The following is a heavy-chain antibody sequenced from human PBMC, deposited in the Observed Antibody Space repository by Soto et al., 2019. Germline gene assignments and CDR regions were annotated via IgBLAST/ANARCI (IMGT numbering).Heavy chain of an antibody. Sequence: QLHLVQSGAVVKKPGASVTVSCSASGYPVTAYYMHWVRQAPGRGLEWMGGINPATGAAKYTQTFQGGVTMTGDTSTSTVFMDLGGLTSEDTAVFYWARGGGVGVAGSAAFDMWGQGTLVTVSS. CDR3: ARGGGVGVAGSAAFDM. CDR1: GYPVTAYY. V-gene: IGHV1-2*02. J-gene: IGHJ3*02. D-gene: IGHD3-3*01. CDR2: INPATGAA.